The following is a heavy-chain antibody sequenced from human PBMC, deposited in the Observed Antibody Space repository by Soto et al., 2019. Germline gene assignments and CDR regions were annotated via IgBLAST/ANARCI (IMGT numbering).Heavy chain of an antibody. CDR1: GFTFSKYA. CDR2: LPEIGTNA. V-gene: IGHV3-23*01. CDR3: AKKSGVGATWYFDY. J-gene: IGHJ4*02. D-gene: IGHD1-26*01. Sequence: PEGSLRLSCAASGFTFSKYAMSWVSQAPGQGLEWVSALPEIGTNAYYGDSVNGRFTISRDNSKNTLFLQINNLRAGDTAVYYCAKKSGVGATWYFDYWGQGTLVTVSS.